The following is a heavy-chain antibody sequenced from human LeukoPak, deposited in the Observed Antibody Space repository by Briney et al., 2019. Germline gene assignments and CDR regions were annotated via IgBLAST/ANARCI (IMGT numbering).Heavy chain of an antibody. CDR1: GFTFSSYA. D-gene: IGHD1-7*01. J-gene: IGHJ3*01. Sequence: GGSLRLSCAASGFTFSSYAMSWVRQDPRKGLHWVSAISSSGDTTHYADSVKGRFIISRDNSKNTLYLQMNSLRAEDTALYYCVKEAGTTLAGGFWGQGTMVSVSS. CDR3: VKEAGTTLAGGF. CDR2: ISSSGDTT. V-gene: IGHV3-23*01.